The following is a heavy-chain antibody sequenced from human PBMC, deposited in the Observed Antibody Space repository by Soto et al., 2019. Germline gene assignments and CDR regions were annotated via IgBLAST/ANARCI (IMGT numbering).Heavy chain of an antibody. V-gene: IGHV3-11*05. CDR3: ARADYGAPPRYGMDV. CDR1: GFTFNDYY. J-gene: IGHJ6*02. D-gene: IGHD3-16*01. CDR2: IGSSSRYT. Sequence: QVQLVESGGGLVKPGGSLRLSCAASGFTFNDYYMSWIRQAPAKGLEWVSYIGSSSRYTNYADSVKGRFTISRDNAKNSLYLQMNSLRAEDTAVYYCARADYGAPPRYGMDVWGQGTTVTVSS.